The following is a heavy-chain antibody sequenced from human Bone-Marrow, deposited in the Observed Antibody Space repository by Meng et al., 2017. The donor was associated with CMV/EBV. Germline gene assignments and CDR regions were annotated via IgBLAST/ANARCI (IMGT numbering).Heavy chain of an antibody. Sequence: GSISSYYWSWIRQPAGKGLEWIGRIYTSGSTNYNPSLKSRVTMSVDTSKNQFSLKLSSVIAADTAVYYCARGLDYDILTGYNNWFDPWGQGTLVTVSS. D-gene: IGHD3-9*01. J-gene: IGHJ5*02. CDR2: IYTSGST. CDR1: GSISSYY. CDR3: ARGLDYDILTGYNNWFDP. V-gene: IGHV4-4*07.